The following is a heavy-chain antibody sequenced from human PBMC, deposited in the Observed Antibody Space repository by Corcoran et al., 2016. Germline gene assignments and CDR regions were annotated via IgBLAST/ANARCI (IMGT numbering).Heavy chain of an antibody. CDR1: GGTCSSYA. D-gene: IGHD2-15*01. Sequence: QVQLVQSGAEVKKPGSSGKVSCKASGGTCSSYAISWVRQAPGQGLEWMGGIIPIFGTANYAQKFQGRVTITADESTSTAYMELSSLRSEDTAIYYCASRKVVAPTLYYGMVVWGPGSTVTVSS. V-gene: IGHV1-69*01. CDR2: IIPIFGTA. CDR3: ASRKVVAPTLYYGMVV. J-gene: IGHJ6*02.